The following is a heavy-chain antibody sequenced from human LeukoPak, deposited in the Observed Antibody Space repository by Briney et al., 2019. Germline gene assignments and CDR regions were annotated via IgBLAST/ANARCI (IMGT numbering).Heavy chain of an antibody. Sequence: GGSLRLSCAASGFTFNNYDMSCVRQAPGKGLEWVSGISGSGDSTHYADSVKGRFTISRDNSKNTLYMQMNSLRAEDTAAYYCAKGSPYGSGSYFCDMDVWGQGTTVTVSS. J-gene: IGHJ6*02. CDR3: AKGSPYGSGSYFCDMDV. CDR1: GFTFNNYD. CDR2: ISGSGDST. V-gene: IGHV3-23*01. D-gene: IGHD3-10*01.